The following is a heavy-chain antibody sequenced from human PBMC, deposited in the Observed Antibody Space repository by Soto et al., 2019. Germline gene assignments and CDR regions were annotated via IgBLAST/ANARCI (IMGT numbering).Heavy chain of an antibody. V-gene: IGHV3-23*01. D-gene: IGHD2-15*01. J-gene: IGHJ3*01. Sequence: EVQLLESGGGLVQPGGSLRLSCAASGFTFSSYAMSWVRQAPGKGLEWVSALTGSGGTTYYADSVKGRFTISRDNSKKTVYLKMHSLRAEDTAVYYCAKGGDEVVATHKDAFAVWGHGTMVTVSS. CDR2: LTGSGGTT. CDR3: AKGGDEVVATHKDAFAV. CDR1: GFTFSSYA.